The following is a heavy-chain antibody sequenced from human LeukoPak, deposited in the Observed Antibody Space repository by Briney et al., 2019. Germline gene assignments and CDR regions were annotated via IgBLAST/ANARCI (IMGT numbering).Heavy chain of an antibody. CDR1: RFTFSDYW. CDR3: ARHWREYYYGSTGYFPDY. J-gene: IGHJ4*02. D-gene: IGHD3-22*01. CDR2: INRDGGGT. Sequence: GGSLRLSCAASRFTFSDYWMHWVRQAPGKGLVWVSRINRDGGGTTYADSVKGRFTISRDNAKNTLYLQMNSLRAEDTAVYYCARHWREYYYGSTGYFPDYWGQGTLVTVSS. V-gene: IGHV3-74*01.